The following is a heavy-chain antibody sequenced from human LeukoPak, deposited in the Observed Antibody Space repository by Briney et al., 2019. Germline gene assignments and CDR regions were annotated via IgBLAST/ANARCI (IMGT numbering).Heavy chain of an antibody. CDR1: GGSISTYY. CDR2: IYNSGST. D-gene: IGHD6-13*01. V-gene: IGHV4-59*01. Sequence: SETLSLTCTVSGGSISTYYWSWIRQPPGKGLEWIGYIYNSGSTDYNPSLQSRVTISVDTSKNQFSLKLTSVTAADTAVYYCAKAVATAGRFGFDPWGQGTLVTVSS. J-gene: IGHJ5*02. CDR3: AKAVATAGRFGFDP.